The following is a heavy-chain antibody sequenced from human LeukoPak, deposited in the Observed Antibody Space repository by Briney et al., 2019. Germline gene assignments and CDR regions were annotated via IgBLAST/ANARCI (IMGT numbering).Heavy chain of an antibody. V-gene: IGHV3-30*02. CDR3: AKDRGSGITIFGVVITGIDY. Sequence: GGSLRLSCAASGSTFSSYGMHWVRQAPGKGLEGVAFIRYDGSNKYYVDSVKGRFTISRDNSKNTLYLQMNSLRAEDTAVYYCAKDRGSGITIFGVVITGIDYWGQGTLVTVSS. D-gene: IGHD3-3*01. CDR2: IRYDGSNK. J-gene: IGHJ4*02. CDR1: GSTFSSYG.